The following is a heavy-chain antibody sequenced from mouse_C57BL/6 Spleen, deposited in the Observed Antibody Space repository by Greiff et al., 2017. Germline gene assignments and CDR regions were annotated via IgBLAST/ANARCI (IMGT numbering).Heavy chain of an antibody. V-gene: IGHV1-4*01. CDR1: GYTFTSYT. CDR2: INPSSGYT. J-gene: IGHJ4*01. D-gene: IGHD1-1*01. Sequence: QVQLKESGAELARPGASVKMSCKASGYTFTSYTMHWVKQRPGQGLEWIGYINPSSGYTKYNQKFKDKATLTADKSSSTAYMQLSSLTSEDSAVYYCAGITTVVATGAMDYWGQGTSVTVSS. CDR3: AGITTVVATGAMDY.